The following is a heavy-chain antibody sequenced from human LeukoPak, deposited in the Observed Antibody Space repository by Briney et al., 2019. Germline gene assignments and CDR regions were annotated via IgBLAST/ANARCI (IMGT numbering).Heavy chain of an antibody. J-gene: IGHJ4*02. D-gene: IGHD5-18*01. Sequence: ASVTVSCKASGYTFTGYYMHWVRQAPGQGLEWMGWINPNSGGTNYAQKFQGRVTMTRDTSISTAYMELSRLRSDATTVYYCARSPIRGYSYGTDYWGQGTLVTVSS. CDR2: INPNSGGT. CDR1: GYTFTGYY. V-gene: IGHV1-2*02. CDR3: ARSPIRGYSYGTDY.